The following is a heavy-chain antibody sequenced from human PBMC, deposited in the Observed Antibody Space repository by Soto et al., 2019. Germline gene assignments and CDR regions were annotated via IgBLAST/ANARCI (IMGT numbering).Heavy chain of an antibody. V-gene: IGHV4-34*01. Sequence: QVQLQQWGAGLLKPSETLSLTCAVYGGSFTGYYWTWIRQTPGKGLEWIGEINYRGSTYYNPSLESRITMAGDTSKNPFSLKLSSVTAADTAVYFCVRGQPHRITIFEVVIRSYDYGMDVWGQGTTVTVSS. J-gene: IGHJ6*02. D-gene: IGHD3-3*01. CDR1: GGSFTGYY. CDR2: INYRGST. CDR3: VRGQPHRITIFEVVIRSYDYGMDV.